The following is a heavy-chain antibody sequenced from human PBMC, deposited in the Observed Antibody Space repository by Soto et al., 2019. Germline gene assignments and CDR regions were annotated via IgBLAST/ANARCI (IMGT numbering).Heavy chain of an antibody. J-gene: IGHJ3*02. Sequence: GGSLRLSCTASGFTVSSTYMTWVRQAPGKGLEWVSVIYSGGTTYYADSVKGRFIISRDNSKNTLYLQINTLRAGDTAVYFCARGFVESATAAFDIWGQGTVVTVSS. D-gene: IGHD2-15*01. CDR1: GFTVSSTY. CDR3: ARGFVESATAAFDI. CDR2: IYSGGTT. V-gene: IGHV3-66*01.